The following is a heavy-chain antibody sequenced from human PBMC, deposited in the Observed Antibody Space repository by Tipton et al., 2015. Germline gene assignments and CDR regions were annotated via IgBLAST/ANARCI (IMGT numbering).Heavy chain of an antibody. CDR2: IYPADSDT. D-gene: IGHD3-22*01. V-gene: IGHV5-51*01. CDR1: GYDFATYW. CDR3: ARRWDRYYDSGGYSHWYFDL. Sequence: VQLVQSGAEVRKPGESLKISCKGSGYDFATYWIAWVRQMPGKGLEYMGIIYPADSDTRYSPSFQGQVSISADKSISTAYLQWSSLKASDTAMYYCARRWDRYYDSGGYSHWYFDLWGRGTLVTVSS. J-gene: IGHJ2*01.